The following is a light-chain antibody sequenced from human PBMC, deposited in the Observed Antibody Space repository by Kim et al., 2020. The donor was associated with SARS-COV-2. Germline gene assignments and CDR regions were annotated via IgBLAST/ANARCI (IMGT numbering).Light chain of an antibody. V-gene: IGLV3-21*04. J-gene: IGLJ2*01. CDR2: YDS. Sequence: PRATANNTCGGDNVGSRSLNWCQQRPGQAPVLVIYYDSKRPSGIPGRFSGANSGDTATLSISRVEAGDGADYYCQAWDRITDHVVFGGGTKVTVL. CDR3: QAWDRITDHVV. CDR1: NVGSRS.